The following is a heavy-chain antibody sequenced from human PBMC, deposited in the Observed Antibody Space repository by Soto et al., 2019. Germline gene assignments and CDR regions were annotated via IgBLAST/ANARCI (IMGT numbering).Heavy chain of an antibody. V-gene: IGHV4-34*01. CDR2: INHSGST. Sequence: PAETLSLTCAVYGGSFSGYYWSWIRQPPGKGLEWIGEINHSGSTNYNPSLKSRVTISVDTSKNQFSLKLSSVTAADTAVYYCATYSSSSGNWFDPWGQGTLVTVSS. CDR1: GGSFSGYY. D-gene: IGHD6-6*01. CDR3: ATYSSSSGNWFDP. J-gene: IGHJ5*02.